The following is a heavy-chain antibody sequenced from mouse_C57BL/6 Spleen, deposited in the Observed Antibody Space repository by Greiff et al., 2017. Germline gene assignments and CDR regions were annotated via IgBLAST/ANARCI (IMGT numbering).Heavy chain of an antibody. V-gene: IGHV14-4*01. CDR1: GFNIKDDY. J-gene: IGHJ3*01. CDR2: IDPENGDT. CDR3: TTGYTRFAY. D-gene: IGHD3-1*01. Sequence: VQLQQSGAELVRPGASVKLSCTASGFNIKDDYMHWVKQSPEQGLEWIGWIDPENGDTEYASKFQGKATITADTSSNTAYLQLSSLTSEDTAVYYCTTGYTRFAYWGQGTLVTVSA.